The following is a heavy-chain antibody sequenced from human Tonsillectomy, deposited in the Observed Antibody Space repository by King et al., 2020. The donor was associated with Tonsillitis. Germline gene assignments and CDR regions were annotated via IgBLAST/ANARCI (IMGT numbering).Heavy chain of an antibody. J-gene: IGHJ1*01. CDR1: GGSVSSSDYF. D-gene: IGHD6-13*01. CDR2: ISHSGST. Sequence: VQLQESGPGLVKPSQTLSLTCTVSGGSVSSSDYFWYWIRQHPGKGLEWIGYISHSGSTYYNPSLKTRVTISIDKSENQFSLNLTSVSAADTAVYYCARDHSWYRYLQHWGQGTLVTVSS. V-gene: IGHV4-31*03. CDR3: ARDHSWYRYLQH.